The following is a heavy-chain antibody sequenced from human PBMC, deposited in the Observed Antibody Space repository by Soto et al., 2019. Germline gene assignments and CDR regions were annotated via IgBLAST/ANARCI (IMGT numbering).Heavy chain of an antibody. V-gene: IGHV3-15*07. CDR2: IKGKTDGGTT. J-gene: IGHJ5*02. D-gene: IGHD3-10*01. CDR1: GFSFSNAW. Sequence: EVQLLESGGGLVRPGGSLRLSCAASGFSFSNAWLNWVRQTPGKGLEWVGRIKGKTDGGTTDYAAPVKGRFIISRDDSKNTPYLQMATRKTEDTAVYNCADYYASGSMTRDPWGLGTLVTVSS. CDR3: ADYYASGSMTRDP.